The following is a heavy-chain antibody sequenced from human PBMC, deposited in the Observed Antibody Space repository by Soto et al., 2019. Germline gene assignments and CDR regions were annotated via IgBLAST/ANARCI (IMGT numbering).Heavy chain of an antibody. J-gene: IGHJ6*02. CDR2: IYPGDSDT. Sequence: PGATLKISCKGSGYSFTSYWICWVRQMPGKGLEWMGIIYPGDSDTRYSPSFQGQVTISADKSISTAYLQWSSLKASDTAMYYCARQRPYSSSRYYYGMDVWGQGTTVTVSS. CDR3: ARQRPYSSSRYYYGMDV. V-gene: IGHV5-51*01. D-gene: IGHD6-13*01. CDR1: GYSFTSYW.